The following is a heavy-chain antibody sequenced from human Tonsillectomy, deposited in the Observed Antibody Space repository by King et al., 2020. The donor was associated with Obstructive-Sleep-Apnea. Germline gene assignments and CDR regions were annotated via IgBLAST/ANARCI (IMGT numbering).Heavy chain of an antibody. Sequence: VQLVESGGGLVKPGGSLRLSCAASEFTFSDYYMTWIRQAPGKGLEWFSYISSSGYTIYYADSVKGRFTISRDNAKSSLHLQMNTLRAEDTAVYYCARAAGNWYFDLWGRGTLVTVSS. CDR1: EFTFSDYY. D-gene: IGHD6-25*01. J-gene: IGHJ2*01. V-gene: IGHV3-11*01. CDR2: ISSSGYTI. CDR3: ARAAGNWYFDL.